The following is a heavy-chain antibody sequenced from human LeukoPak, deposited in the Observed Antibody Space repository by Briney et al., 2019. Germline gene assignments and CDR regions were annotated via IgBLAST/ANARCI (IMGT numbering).Heavy chain of an antibody. Sequence: GGSLRLSCAVSGFTFSSYSMNWVRQAPGKGLEWVSYISSSGGSVSYGDSVKGRFTISRDNARNSLYLQMNSLRAEDTAVYYCAGYGDPVYYYYMDVWGKGTTVTVSS. CDR2: ISSSGGSV. CDR3: AGYGDPVYYYYMDV. CDR1: GFTFSSYS. J-gene: IGHJ6*03. D-gene: IGHD4-17*01. V-gene: IGHV3-48*01.